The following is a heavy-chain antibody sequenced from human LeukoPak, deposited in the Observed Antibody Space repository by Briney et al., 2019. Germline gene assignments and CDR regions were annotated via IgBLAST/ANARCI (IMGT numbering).Heavy chain of an antibody. CDR2: ISYDGTYK. D-gene: IGHD2-21*01. Sequence: PGGSLRLSCAASGFTFSSYAIHWVRQAQGKGLEWVAVISYDGTYKYYADSVKGRFNISRDNSKNTLFLQMNNLRAEDTAVYYCANHFACGSETCPSFDDWGQGTLVTVSS. CDR3: ANHFACGSETCPSFDD. J-gene: IGHJ4*02. V-gene: IGHV3-30-3*01. CDR1: GFTFSSYA.